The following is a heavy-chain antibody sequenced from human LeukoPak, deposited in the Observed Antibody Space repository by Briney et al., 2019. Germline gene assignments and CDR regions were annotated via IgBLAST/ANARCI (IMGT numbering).Heavy chain of an antibody. CDR2: IYTSGST. V-gene: IGHV4-4*07. CDR3: VGASVVIIFAFDI. J-gene: IGHJ3*02. D-gene: IGHD3-3*01. CDR1: GGSISSYY. Sequence: SETLSLTCTVSGGSISSYYWSWIRQPAGKGLEWIGRIYTSGSTNYNPSLKSRVTMPVDTSKNQFSLKLSSVTAADTAVYYCVGASVVIIFAFDIWGQGTMVTVSS.